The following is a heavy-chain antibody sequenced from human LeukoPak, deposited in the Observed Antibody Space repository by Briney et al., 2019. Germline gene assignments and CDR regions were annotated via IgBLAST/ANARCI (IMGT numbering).Heavy chain of an antibody. D-gene: IGHD2-21*02. CDR2: ISAYNGNT. Sequence: ASVKVSCKASGYTFTSYGISWVRQAPGQGLEWMGWISAYNGNTNYAQKLQGRVTMTTDTSTSTAYMELRSLRSEDTAVYYCALAYCGGDCYLYYYYYMDAWGKGTTVTVSS. J-gene: IGHJ6*03. CDR1: GYTFTSYG. CDR3: ALAYCGGDCYLYYYYYMDA. V-gene: IGHV1-18*01.